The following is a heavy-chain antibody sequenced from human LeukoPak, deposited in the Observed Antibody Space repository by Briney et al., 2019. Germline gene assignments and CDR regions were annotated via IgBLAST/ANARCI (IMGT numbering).Heavy chain of an antibody. CDR1: GGSISSYY. D-gene: IGHD3-3*01. CDR3: ARVNQITIFGVVIPDAFDI. Sequence: SETLSLTCTVSGGSISSYYWSWIRQPPGKGLEWIGYIYHSGSTNYNPSLKSRVTISVDTSKNQFSLKLSSVTAADTAVYYCARVNQITIFGVVIPDAFDIWGQGTMVTVSS. J-gene: IGHJ3*02. CDR2: IYHSGST. V-gene: IGHV4-59*01.